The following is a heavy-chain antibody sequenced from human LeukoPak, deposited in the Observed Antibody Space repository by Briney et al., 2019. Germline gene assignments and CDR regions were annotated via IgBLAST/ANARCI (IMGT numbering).Heavy chain of an antibody. CDR3: ARDPVVAENYYYYGMDV. Sequence: ASVKVSCKASGGTFSSYAISWVRQAPGQGLEWMGGIIPIFGTANYAQKFQGRVTITADESTSTAYMELSSLRSEDTAVYYCARDPVVAENYYYYGMDVWGQGTTVTVSS. CDR1: GGTFSSYA. J-gene: IGHJ6*02. CDR2: IIPIFGTA. V-gene: IGHV1-69*13. D-gene: IGHD2-15*01.